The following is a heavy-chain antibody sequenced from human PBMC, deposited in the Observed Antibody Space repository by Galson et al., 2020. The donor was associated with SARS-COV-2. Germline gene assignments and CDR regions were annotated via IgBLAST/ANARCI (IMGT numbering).Heavy chain of an antibody. Sequence: TLSLTCTVSGVSISTGSYYWSWIRQPAGKALEWIGRIYTSGSTNYNPSLMSRVIISVDPSRNHFSLRLSSVTAVDTAVYYCALPGYYSAFNIWGQGTMVTVSS. CDR1: GVSISTGSYY. V-gene: IGHV4-61*02. CDR3: ALPGYYSAFNI. CDR2: IYTSGST. D-gene: IGHD2-21*01. J-gene: IGHJ3*02.